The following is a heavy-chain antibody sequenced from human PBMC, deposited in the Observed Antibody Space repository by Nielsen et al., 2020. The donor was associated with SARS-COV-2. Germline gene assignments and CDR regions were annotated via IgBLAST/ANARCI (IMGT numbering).Heavy chain of an antibody. V-gene: IGHV3-9*01. CDR3: AKDSAGMDV. Sequence: GGSLRLSCAASGFTFDDYAMHWVRQAPGKGLEWVSGISWNSGSIGYADSVKGRFTISRDNAKNSLYLQMNSLRAEDTALYYCAKDSAGMDVWGQETTVTVSS. CDR1: GFTFDDYA. J-gene: IGHJ6*02. CDR2: ISWNSGSI.